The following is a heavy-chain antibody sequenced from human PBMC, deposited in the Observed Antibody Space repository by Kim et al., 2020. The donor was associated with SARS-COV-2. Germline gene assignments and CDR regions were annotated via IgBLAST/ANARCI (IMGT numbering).Heavy chain of an antibody. J-gene: IGHJ5*02. V-gene: IGHV4-59*13. CDR2: IYYSGST. D-gene: IGHD6-13*01. CDR3: ARDSSSWSGWFDP. CDR1: GGSISSYY. Sequence: SETLSLTCTVSGGSISSYYWSWIWQPPGKGLEWIGYIYYSGSTNYNPSLKSRVTISVDTSKNQFSLKLSSVTAADTAVYYCARDSSSWSGWFDPWGQGTLVTVSS.